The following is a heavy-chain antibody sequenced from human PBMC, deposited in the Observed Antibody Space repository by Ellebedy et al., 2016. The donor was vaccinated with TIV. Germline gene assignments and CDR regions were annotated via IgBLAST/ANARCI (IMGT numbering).Heavy chain of an antibody. CDR1: GGSVSSGSHC. J-gene: IGHJ6*02. Sequence: SETLSLTCTVSGGSVSSGSHCWNWIRQPPGTGLEWIGYSYYIGTTNYNPSLKSRVTISEDMSKNQFSLRLSSVTAADTAVYYCAGGSYTPYGMDVWGRGTTVIVSS. D-gene: IGHD1-26*01. CDR2: SYYIGTT. V-gene: IGHV4-61*01. CDR3: AGGSYTPYGMDV.